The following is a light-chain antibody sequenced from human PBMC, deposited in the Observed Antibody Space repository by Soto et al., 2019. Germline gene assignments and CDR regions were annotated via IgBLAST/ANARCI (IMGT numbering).Light chain of an antibody. J-gene: IGLJ2*01. CDR2: DNN. CDR1: SSNIGNNY. CDR3: GTWDSSLSAVV. V-gene: IGLV1-51*01. Sequence: QSVLTQPPSVSAAPGQKVTISCSGSSSNIGNNYVSWYQQLPGTAPKLLIYDNNKRPSGIPDRFSGSKSGTSATLGITGLQTGDEADYYFGTWDSSLSAVVFGGGTKLTVL.